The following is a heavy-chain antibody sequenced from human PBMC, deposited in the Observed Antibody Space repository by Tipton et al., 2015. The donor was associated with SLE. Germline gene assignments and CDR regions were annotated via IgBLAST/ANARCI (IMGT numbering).Heavy chain of an antibody. CDR1: GFTLHNAW. Sequence: SLRLSCAGSGFTLHNAWMNWVRQAPGKGLEWVSRIKSETDGGTTDYTTPVKGRFTISRDDSKNTLYLQMNSLKPEDTSVYYCVRDRSRGYSYGTTRAGALDIWGQGTVVSVSS. V-gene: IGHV3-15*05. CDR2: IKSETDGGTT. CDR3: VRDRSRGYSYGTTRAGALDI. J-gene: IGHJ3*02. D-gene: IGHD5-12*01.